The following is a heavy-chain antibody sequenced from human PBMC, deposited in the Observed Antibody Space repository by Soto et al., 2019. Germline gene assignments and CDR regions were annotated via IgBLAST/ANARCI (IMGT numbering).Heavy chain of an antibody. CDR2: ISSSGSTI. D-gene: IGHD5-12*01. CDR3: ARGRVEMATPNQGDYFDY. J-gene: IGHJ4*02. CDR1: GFTFSDYY. Sequence: QVPLVESGGGLVKPGGSLRLSCAASGFTFSDYYMSWIRQAPGKGLEWVSYISSSGSTIYYADSVKGRFTISRDNAKNSLYLQTNSLRAEDTAVYYCARGRVEMATPNQGDYFDYWGQGTLVTVSS. V-gene: IGHV3-11*01.